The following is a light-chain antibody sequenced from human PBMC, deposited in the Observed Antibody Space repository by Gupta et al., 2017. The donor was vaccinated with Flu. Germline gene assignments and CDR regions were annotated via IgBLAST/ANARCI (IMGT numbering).Light chain of an antibody. CDR3: HHYGNSPYT. J-gene: IGKJ2*01. CDR1: ESVNRNH. V-gene: IGKV3-20*01. CDR2: GTS. Sequence: GTLSLSPGESVTLSCRAGESVNRNHLAWYQQKPGQAPRLLMYGTSNSAPGIPDRFSGGGSGTDFTLTINRLEPEDSALFYCHHYGNSPYTFGQGTKLEIK.